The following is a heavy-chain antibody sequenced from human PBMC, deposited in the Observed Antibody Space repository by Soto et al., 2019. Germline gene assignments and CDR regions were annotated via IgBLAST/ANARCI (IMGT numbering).Heavy chain of an antibody. CDR3: ARRRYCGADCYSQYYYGMDI. CDR1: GDTFSSYT. D-gene: IGHD2-21*02. V-gene: IGHV1-69*02. CDR2: VIPVLGVT. J-gene: IGHJ6*02. Sequence: QVQLVQSGAELKKPGSSVKVSCRSGGDTFSSYTVSWVRQAPGQGLEWMGRVIPVLGVTNYARQFQGRVSITAEKSTSPAYLELRSLTSGDSGVYYCARRRYCGADCYSQYYYGMDIWGQGTTVTVSS.